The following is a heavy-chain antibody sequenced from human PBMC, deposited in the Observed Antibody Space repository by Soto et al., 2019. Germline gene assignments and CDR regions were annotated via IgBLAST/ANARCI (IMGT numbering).Heavy chain of an antibody. J-gene: IGHJ6*03. V-gene: IGHV1-69*02. Sequence: SSVKVSCKASGGTFSSYTISWVRQAPGQGLEWMGRVIPILGIANYAQKFQGRVTITADKSTSTAYMELSSLRSEDTAVYYCARALRYLADYYYYMDVWGKGTTFTVS. CDR2: VIPILGIA. CDR3: ARALRYLADYYYYMDV. CDR1: GGTFSSYT. D-gene: IGHD3-9*01.